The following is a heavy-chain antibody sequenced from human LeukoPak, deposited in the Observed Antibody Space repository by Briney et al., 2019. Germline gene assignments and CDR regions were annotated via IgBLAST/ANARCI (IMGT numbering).Heavy chain of an antibody. D-gene: IGHD2-15*01. CDR3: AREALGSGFDY. J-gene: IGHJ4*02. CDR1: GFTFSSYS. V-gene: IGHV3-66*01. CDR2: IYSGGST. Sequence: GGSLRLSCAASGFTFSSYSMSWVRQAPGKGLEWVSVIYSGGSTYYADSVKGRFTISRDNSKNTLYLQMNSLRAEDTAVYYCAREALGSGFDYWGQGTLVTVSS.